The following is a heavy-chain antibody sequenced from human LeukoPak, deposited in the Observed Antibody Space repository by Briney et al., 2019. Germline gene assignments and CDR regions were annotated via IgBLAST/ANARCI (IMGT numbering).Heavy chain of an antibody. J-gene: IGHJ4*02. D-gene: IGHD3-22*01. CDR1: GYSFTSYW. CDR3: ARQPGYYDSSGPAGY. V-gene: IGHV5-51*01. CDR2: IYPGDSDT. Sequence: GESLKISCKGSGYSFTSYWIGCVRQMPGKGLEWMGIIYPGDSDTRYSPSFQGQVTISADKSISTAYLQWSSLKASDTAMYYCARQPGYYDSSGPAGYWGQGTLVTVSS.